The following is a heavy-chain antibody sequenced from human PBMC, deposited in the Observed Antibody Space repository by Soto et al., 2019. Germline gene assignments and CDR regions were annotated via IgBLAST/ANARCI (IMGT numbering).Heavy chain of an antibody. J-gene: IGHJ4*02. CDR1: GFTFNSYG. Sequence: PGGSLRLSCAASGFTFNSYGMHWVRQAPGKGLEWVVVISFDGRNTYYADSVKGRFTISRDNSKNTLYLQMTSLRAEDTAVYFCAKDRYAWTYVSFDYWGQGVLVTVSS. CDR2: ISFDGRNT. D-gene: IGHD1-7*01. CDR3: AKDRYAWTYVSFDY. V-gene: IGHV3-30*18.